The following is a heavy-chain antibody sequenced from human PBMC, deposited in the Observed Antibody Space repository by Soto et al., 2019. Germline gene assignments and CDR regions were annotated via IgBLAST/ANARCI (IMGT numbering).Heavy chain of an antibody. CDR3: AKDLWAVSSWYANYDAFDI. D-gene: IGHD6-13*01. CDR1: GFTFSSYG. V-gene: IGHV3-30*18. J-gene: IGHJ3*02. CDR2: LSYDGSNK. Sequence: QVQLVESGGGVVQPGTSLRLSCAASGFTFSSYGMHWVRQAPGKGLEGGAVLSYDGSNKDYAVSVQGRCTISRDNSKNTLYLQMNSLRAEATAVYYCAKDLWAVSSWYANYDAFDIWGQGTMVTVSS.